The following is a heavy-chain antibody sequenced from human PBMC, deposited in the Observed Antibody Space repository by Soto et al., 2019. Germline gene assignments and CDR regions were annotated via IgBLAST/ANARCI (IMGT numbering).Heavy chain of an antibody. CDR2: IYYGGST. D-gene: IGHD6-19*01. CDR1: GGSISSYY. Sequence: SETLSLTCTVSGGSISSYYWSCIRQPPGKGLEWIGYIYYGGSTNYNPSLKSRVTISVDTSKNQFSLKLSSVTAADTAVYYCARMTAVAGTVGLFDYWGQGTLVTVSS. J-gene: IGHJ4*02. V-gene: IGHV4-59*08. CDR3: ARMTAVAGTVGLFDY.